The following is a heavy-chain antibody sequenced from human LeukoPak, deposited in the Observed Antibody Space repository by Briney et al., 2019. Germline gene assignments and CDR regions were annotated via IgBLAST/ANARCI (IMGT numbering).Heavy chain of an antibody. CDR3: AREDRSISHPFDY. CDR1: GFTFSSYS. V-gene: IGHV3-48*01. Sequence: PGGSLRLSCAASGFTFSSYSMNWVRQAPGKGLEWVSYISSSSSSTIYYADSVKGRFTISRDNAKNSLYLQMNSLRAEDTAVYYCAREDRSISHPFDYWGQGTLVTVSS. CDR2: ISSSSSSTI. J-gene: IGHJ4*02. D-gene: IGHD3-3*02.